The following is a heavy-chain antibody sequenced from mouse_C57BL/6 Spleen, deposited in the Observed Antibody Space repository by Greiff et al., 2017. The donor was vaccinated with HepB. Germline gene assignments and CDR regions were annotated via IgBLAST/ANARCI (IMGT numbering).Heavy chain of an antibody. J-gene: IGHJ4*01. Sequence: EVQLVESGGGLVQPGGSMKLSCVASGFTFSNYWMNWVRQSPEKGLEWVAQIRVKSDNYATHYAESVKGKFTISRDDSKSSVYLQMNNLRAEDTGIYYCTRGSYYDYDLYAMDYWGQGTSVTVSS. V-gene: IGHV6-3*01. CDR1: GFTFSNYW. CDR2: IRVKSDNYAT. CDR3: TRGSYYDYDLYAMDY. D-gene: IGHD2-4*01.